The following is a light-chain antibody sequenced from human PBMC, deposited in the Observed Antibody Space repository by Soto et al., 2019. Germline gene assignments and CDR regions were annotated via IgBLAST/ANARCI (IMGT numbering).Light chain of an antibody. J-gene: IGKJ5*01. CDR3: QQSYNTPPT. CDR2: AAS. V-gene: IGKV1-39*01. CDR1: QSISNY. Sequence: DIQMTQSPSSLSASVGDRVTITCRASQSISNYLNWYQQKPGKAPKLLIYAASSLQSGVPSRFSGSGSGSDFTLTISSLQPEDFATYHCQQSYNTPPTFGQGTRLEMK.